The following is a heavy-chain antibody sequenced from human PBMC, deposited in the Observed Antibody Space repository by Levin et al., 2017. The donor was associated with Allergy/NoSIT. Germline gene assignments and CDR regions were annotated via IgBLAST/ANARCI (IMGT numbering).Heavy chain of an antibody. CDR3: AKDGYQLLPFDP. V-gene: IGHV3-23*01. Sequence: GESLKISCAASGFTFSSYAMSWVRQAPGKGLEWVSAISGSGGSTYYADSVKGRFTISRDNSKNTLYLQMNSLRAEDTAVYYCAKDGYQLLPFDPWGQGTLVTVSS. CDR1: GFTFSSYA. J-gene: IGHJ5*02. D-gene: IGHD2-2*01. CDR2: ISGSGGST.